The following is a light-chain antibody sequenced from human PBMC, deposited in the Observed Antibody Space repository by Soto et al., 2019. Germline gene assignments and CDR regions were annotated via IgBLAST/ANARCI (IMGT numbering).Light chain of an antibody. J-gene: IGKJ1*01. CDR3: QQYGSSPWT. Sequence: EIVLTQSPGTLSLSPGERATLSCRASQSVSSNYLAWYQQKPGQAPRLLIYDASSRATGIPDRFSGRGSETDFPLTISRLEPEDFAVYYCQQYGSSPWTFGQGTKVEIK. CDR2: DAS. V-gene: IGKV3-20*01. CDR1: QSVSSNY.